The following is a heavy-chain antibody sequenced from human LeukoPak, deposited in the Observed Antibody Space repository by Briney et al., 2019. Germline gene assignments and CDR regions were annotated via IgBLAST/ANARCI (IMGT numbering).Heavy chain of an antibody. CDR2: ISYTGST. CDR3: ARTAKYYYGSETYYFFDY. CDR1: GGSISRYY. J-gene: IGHJ4*02. Sequence: SETRSLTCTVSGGSISRYYWSWSRQPPGKGLEWIGYISYTGSTTYNSSLKSRVTISLDTSQNQFSLKLTSVTPADTAVYYCARTAKYYYGSETYYFFDYWGQGTLVTVSS. D-gene: IGHD3-10*01. V-gene: IGHV4-59*01.